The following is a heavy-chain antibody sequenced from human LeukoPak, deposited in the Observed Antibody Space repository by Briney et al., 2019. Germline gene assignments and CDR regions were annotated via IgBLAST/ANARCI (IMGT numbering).Heavy chain of an antibody. CDR3: ARSDSRNPYDY. CDR1: GGSIRNSGYY. V-gene: IGHV4-39*01. CDR2: IYYSGST. D-gene: IGHD2-21*01. J-gene: IGHJ4*02. Sequence: SETLSLTCTVSGGSIRNSGYYWGWIRQPPGKGLEWIGSIYYSGSTYYKPSLKSRVTISVDTSKNQFSLKLSSVTAADTAVYYCARSDSRNPYDYWGQGTLVTVSS.